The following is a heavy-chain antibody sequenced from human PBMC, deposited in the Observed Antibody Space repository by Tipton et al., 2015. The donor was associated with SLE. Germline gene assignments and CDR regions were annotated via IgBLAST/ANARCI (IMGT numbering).Heavy chain of an antibody. V-gene: IGHV1-18*01. Sequence: QVQLVQSGAEVKKPGASVKVSCKASGYTFTSYGISWVRQAPGQGLEGMGWISAYNGTTNYAQKIQGRVTMTTDTSTSTAYMELRSLRSDDTAVYYCARDVPPSKSGGSAWTGVWGYFDYWGQGTLVTVSS. J-gene: IGHJ4*02. D-gene: IGHD3-16*01. CDR3: ARDVPPSKSGGSAWTGVWGYFDY. CDR2: ISAYNGTT. CDR1: GYTFTSYG.